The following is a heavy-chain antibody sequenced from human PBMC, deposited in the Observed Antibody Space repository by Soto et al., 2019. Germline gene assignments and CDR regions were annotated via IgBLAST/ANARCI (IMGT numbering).Heavy chain of an antibody. V-gene: IGHV4-39*01. Sequence: QLQLQESGPGLVKPSEPLSLTCTVSGGSITGSGYFWAWIRQSPGTGLEWIASLYDNENDRNYYKPSLESRVTTCAAMSKKEFSLRLRLVSAADTAGYFWARHETFWGATPRWVDACVQVTQVTVSS. CDR1: GGSITGSGYF. CDR3: ARHETFWGATPRWVDA. D-gene: IGHD1-26*01. J-gene: IGHJ5*02. CDR2: LYDNENDRN.